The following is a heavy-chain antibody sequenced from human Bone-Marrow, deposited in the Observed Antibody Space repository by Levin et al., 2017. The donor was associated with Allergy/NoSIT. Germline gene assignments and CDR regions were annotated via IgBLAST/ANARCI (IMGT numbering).Heavy chain of an antibody. CDR3: AKLGAMFSGFTDGVGSARAVNERTTDY. D-gene: IGHD1-26*01. Sequence: GGSLRLSCGAPGLTFSNCGFYWVRQAPGKGLEWVAVISYDGSDQYFADSVKGRFSISRDDSKNRLYLPINSLRAEDTAVYYCAKLGAMFSGFTDGVGSARAVNERTTDYWGQGTLVTVSS. J-gene: IGHJ4*02. CDR1: GLTFSNCG. V-gene: IGHV3-30*18. CDR2: ISYDGSDQ.